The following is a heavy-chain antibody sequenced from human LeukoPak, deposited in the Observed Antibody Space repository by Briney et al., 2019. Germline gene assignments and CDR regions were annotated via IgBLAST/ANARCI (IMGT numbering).Heavy chain of an antibody. V-gene: IGHV1-2*04. CDR3: ARASPPYGDDAFDI. J-gene: IGHJ3*02. Sequence: ASVKVSCKASGYTFTGYYMHWVLQAPGQGLEWMGWINPNSGGTNYAQKFQGWVTMTRDTSISTAYMELSRLRSDDTAVYYCARASPPYGDDAFDIWGQGTMVTVSS. CDR2: INPNSGGT. CDR1: GYTFTGYY. D-gene: IGHD4-17*01.